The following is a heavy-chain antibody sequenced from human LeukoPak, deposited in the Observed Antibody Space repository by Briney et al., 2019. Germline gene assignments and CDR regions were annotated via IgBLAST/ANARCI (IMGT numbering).Heavy chain of an antibody. CDR2: IRYDGSNK. V-gene: IGHV3-30*02. Sequence: PGRSLRLSCAASGFTFSSYGMHWVRQAPGKGLEWVAFIRYDGSNKYYADSVKGRFTISGDNSKNTLYLQMNSLRAEDTAVYYCAKDAIAARHYYYYMDVWGKGTTVTVSS. D-gene: IGHD6-6*01. CDR3: AKDAIAARHYYYYMDV. J-gene: IGHJ6*03. CDR1: GFTFSSYG.